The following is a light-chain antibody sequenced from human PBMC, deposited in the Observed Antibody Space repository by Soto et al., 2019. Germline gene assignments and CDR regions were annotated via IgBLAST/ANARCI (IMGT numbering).Light chain of an antibody. CDR2: AAS. Sequence: IQITPSPSSLSASVGDRVTITCRASQGVRYDLGWYQQKPGKATKFLIYAASRLHSGVPSRFSGSGSGTDFTLTISSLQPEDFATYYCLQDYDYPRTFGQGTKVYIK. CDR3: LQDYDYPRT. V-gene: IGKV1-6*01. J-gene: IGKJ1*01. CDR1: QGVRYD.